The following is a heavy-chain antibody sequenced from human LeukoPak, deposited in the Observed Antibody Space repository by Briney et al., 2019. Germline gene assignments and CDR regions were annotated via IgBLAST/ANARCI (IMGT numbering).Heavy chain of an antibody. CDR1: GFTFSKYA. Sequence: SGGSLRLSCAASGFTFSKYAMTWVRQAPGKGLEWVSAISGSGGSTYYADSAKGRFTISRDNSKNTLYMQMNSLRAEDTAVYYCAKDQGWIQLWSLDYWGQGTLVTVSS. D-gene: IGHD5-18*01. CDR3: AKDQGWIQLWSLDY. V-gene: IGHV3-23*01. CDR2: ISGSGGST. J-gene: IGHJ4*02.